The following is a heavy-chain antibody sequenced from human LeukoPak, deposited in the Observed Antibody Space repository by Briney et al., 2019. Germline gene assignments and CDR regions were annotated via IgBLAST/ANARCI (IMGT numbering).Heavy chain of an antibody. J-gene: IGHJ5*02. V-gene: IGHV3-74*01. CDR1: GFTFSSYW. D-gene: IGHD3-22*01. CDR3: ARASYYYDSSGYS. CDR2: INSDGSST. Sequence: GGSLRLSCAASGFTFSSYWMHWVRQAPGKGLAWVSRINSDGSSTSYADSVKGRFTISRDNAKNTLYLQMNSLRAEDTAVYYCARASYYYDSSGYSWGQGTLVTVSS.